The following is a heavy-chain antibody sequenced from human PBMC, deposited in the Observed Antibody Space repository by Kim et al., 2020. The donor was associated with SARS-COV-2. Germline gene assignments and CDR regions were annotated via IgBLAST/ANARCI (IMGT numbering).Heavy chain of an antibody. CDR3: AKVDYVTSWSKFDS. V-gene: IGHV3-23*01. J-gene: IGHJ4*02. CDR1: GFTFSTYA. Sequence: GGSLRLSCAASGFTFSTYAMSWVRHTPRKGLEWVSGISGSGSVTHYADSVKGRFTISRDNSKNTLYLQINSLRAEDTAVYYCAKVDYVTSWSKFDSWGQGTLVTISS. D-gene: IGHD3-16*01. CDR2: ISGSGSVT.